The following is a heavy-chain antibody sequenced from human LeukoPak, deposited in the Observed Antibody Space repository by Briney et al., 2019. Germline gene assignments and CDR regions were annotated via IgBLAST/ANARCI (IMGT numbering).Heavy chain of an antibody. V-gene: IGHV4-59*01. J-gene: IGHJ6*03. CDR1: GGSISSYY. D-gene: IGHD5-18*01. CDR2: IYYSGST. CDR3: AGGMEELIVETAMVGYYYYSMDA. Sequence: PSETLSLTCTVSGGSISSYYWSWIRQPPGKGLEWIGYIYYSGSTNYNPSLKSRVTISVATSKNQFSLKLSSVTAADRAVYYCAGGMEELIVETAMVGYYYYSMDAWGKGTTVTIPS.